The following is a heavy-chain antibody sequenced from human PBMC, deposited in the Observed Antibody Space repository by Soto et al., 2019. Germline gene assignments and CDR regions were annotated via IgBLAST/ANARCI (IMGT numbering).Heavy chain of an antibody. J-gene: IGHJ6*02. CDR2: ISAYNGNT. D-gene: IGHD6-6*01. CDR3: AISSSSDHYYYYYGMDV. Sequence: GASVEVSCKASGYTFTSYGISWVRQAPGQGLEWMGWISAYNGNTNYAQKLQGRVTMTTDTSTSTAYMELRSLRSDDTAVYYCAISSSSDHYYYYYGMDVWGQGTTVTVSS. CDR1: GYTFTSYG. V-gene: IGHV1-18*04.